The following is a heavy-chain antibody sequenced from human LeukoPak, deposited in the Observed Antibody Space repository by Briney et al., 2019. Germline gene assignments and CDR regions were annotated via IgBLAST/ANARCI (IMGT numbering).Heavy chain of an antibody. D-gene: IGHD1-26*01. Sequence: SETLSLTCTVSGGSISSCYWSWIRQPPGKGLEWIGYIYNSGSTNINPSLKSRITISVDTSKNQFSLKLNSVTAADTAMYYCARGGTYGGAADYWGQGTLVTVSS. J-gene: IGHJ4*02. CDR1: GGSISSCY. CDR2: IYNSGST. CDR3: ARGGTYGGAADY. V-gene: IGHV4-59*01.